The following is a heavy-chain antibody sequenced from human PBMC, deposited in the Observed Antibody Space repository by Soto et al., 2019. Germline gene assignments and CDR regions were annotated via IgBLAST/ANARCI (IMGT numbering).Heavy chain of an antibody. CDR3: VREDMLGARSFDY. Sequence: GGSLRLSCAASGFTFGGYSMNWVRQAPGEGLEWISYISSLSSPRYYAESVEGRFIISRDNAKNSLYLQMNSLRDEDTAVYFCVREDMLGARSFDYWGQGTRVTVSS. V-gene: IGHV3-48*02. CDR2: ISSLSSPR. D-gene: IGHD1-26*01. J-gene: IGHJ4*02. CDR1: GFTFGGYS.